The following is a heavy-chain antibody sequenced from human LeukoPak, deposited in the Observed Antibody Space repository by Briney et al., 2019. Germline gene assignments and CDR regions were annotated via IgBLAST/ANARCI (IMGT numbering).Heavy chain of an antibody. CDR2: IIPIFGTA. V-gene: IGHV1-69*13. CDR3: ARANRVVHGLDY. D-gene: IGHD3-3*01. CDR1: GGTFSSYA. J-gene: IGHJ4*02. Sequence: VASVKVSCKASGGTFSSYAISWVRQAPGQGLEWMGGIIPIFGTANYAQKFQGRVTITADESTSTAYMELSSLRSEDTAVYYCARANRVVHGLDYWGQGTLVTVSS.